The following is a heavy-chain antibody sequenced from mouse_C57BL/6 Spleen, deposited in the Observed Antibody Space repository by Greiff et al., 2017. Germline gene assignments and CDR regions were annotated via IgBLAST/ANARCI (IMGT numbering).Heavy chain of an antibody. D-gene: IGHD2-4*01. CDR1: GYTFTSYW. CDR2: IHPNSGST. V-gene: IGHV1-64*01. J-gene: IGHJ2*01. Sequence: QVHVKQPGAELVKPGASVKLSCKASGYTFTSYWMHWVKQRPGQGLEWIGMIHPNSGSTNYNEKFKSKATLTVDKSSSTAYMQLSSLTSEDSAVYYCASSLLIYYDYDRTFFDYWGQGTTLTVSS. CDR3: ASSLLIYYDYDRTFFDY.